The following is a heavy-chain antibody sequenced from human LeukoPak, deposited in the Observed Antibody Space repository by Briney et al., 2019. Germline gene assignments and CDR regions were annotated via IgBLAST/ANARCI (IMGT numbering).Heavy chain of an antibody. Sequence: GGSLRLSCVVSGFTFSTSAMTWVRQAPGKGLEWVSGISISGGTTYYADSVEGRFTISRDNSKNKLYLQMSSLRAEDTAVYYCAKEEIPNDYWGQGTLVTVSS. CDR3: AKEEIPNDY. D-gene: IGHD2-2*02. J-gene: IGHJ4*02. V-gene: IGHV3-23*01. CDR1: GFTFSTSA. CDR2: ISISGGTT.